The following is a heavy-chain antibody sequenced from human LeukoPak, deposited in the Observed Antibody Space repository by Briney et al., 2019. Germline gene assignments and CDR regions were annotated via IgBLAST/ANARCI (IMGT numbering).Heavy chain of an antibody. CDR3: ARDWNRYAY. CDR2: IYTSGST. Sequence: PSETLSLTCTVSGGSISSGSYYWSRIRQPAGKGLEWIGRIYTSGSTNYNPSLKSRVTISVDTSKNQFSLQLSSVTAADTAVYYCARDWNRYAYWGQGTLVTVSS. J-gene: IGHJ4*02. V-gene: IGHV4-61*02. CDR1: GGSISSGSYY. D-gene: IGHD1-1*01.